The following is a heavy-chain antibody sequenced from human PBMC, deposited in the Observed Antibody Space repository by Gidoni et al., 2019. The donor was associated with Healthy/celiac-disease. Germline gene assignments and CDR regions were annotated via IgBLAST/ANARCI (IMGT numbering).Heavy chain of an antibody. J-gene: IGHJ3*02. CDR1: GYTFPSDG. CDR3: ARYYVVVVPQDAFDI. D-gene: IGHD2-2*01. Sequence: QVQLVQSGAEVKKPGASVKVSCKASGYTFPSDGISWGRQAPGQGLEWMGWISAYNGNTNYAQQLQGRVTMTTDTSTSTAYMGLGSLRSDYTAVYYCARYYVVVVPQDAFDIWGQGTMVTVSS. V-gene: IGHV1-18*01. CDR2: ISAYNGNT.